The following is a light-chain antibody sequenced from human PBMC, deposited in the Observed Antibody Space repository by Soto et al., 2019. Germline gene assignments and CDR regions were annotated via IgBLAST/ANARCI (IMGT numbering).Light chain of an antibody. Sequence: EIVMTQSPATLSVSPGERATLSCRASQSVGSNLAWYQQQPGQPPRLLIHGASTRATGIPARFSGSGSGTEFTLTISSLQSEDFVLYYCQQYNDWPPWTFGQGTKVEIK. CDR1: QSVGSN. J-gene: IGKJ1*01. CDR3: QQYNDWPPWT. CDR2: GAS. V-gene: IGKV3-15*01.